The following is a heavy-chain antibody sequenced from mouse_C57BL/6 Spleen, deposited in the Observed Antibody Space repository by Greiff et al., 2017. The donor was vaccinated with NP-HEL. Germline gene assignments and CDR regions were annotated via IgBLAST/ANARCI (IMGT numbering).Heavy chain of an antibody. Sequence: QVQLQQPGAELVRPGSSVKLSCKASGYTFTSYWMHWVKQRPIQGLEWIGNIDPSDSETHYNQKFKDKATLTVDKSSSTAYMQLSSLTSEDSAVYYCARAGMVTTGWFAYWGQGTLVTVSA. CDR1: GYTFTSYW. D-gene: IGHD2-2*01. J-gene: IGHJ3*01. V-gene: IGHV1-52*01. CDR2: IDPSDSET. CDR3: ARAGMVTTGWFAY.